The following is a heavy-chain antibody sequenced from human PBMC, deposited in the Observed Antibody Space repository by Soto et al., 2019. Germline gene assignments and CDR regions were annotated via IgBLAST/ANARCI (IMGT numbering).Heavy chain of an antibody. D-gene: IGHD5-12*01. J-gene: IGHJ4*02. V-gene: IGHV3-64D*06. Sequence: PGGSLRLSCSASGFTFSSYAMHRVRQAPGKRLEYVSGVRGNGDPPFYADSVKGRFTISRDNSKNTLYLQMSSLSADDTAVYYCVKSRGGNNFDFFDWGQGALVTVSS. CDR3: VKSRGGNNFDFFD. CDR2: VRGNGDPP. CDR1: GFTFSSYA.